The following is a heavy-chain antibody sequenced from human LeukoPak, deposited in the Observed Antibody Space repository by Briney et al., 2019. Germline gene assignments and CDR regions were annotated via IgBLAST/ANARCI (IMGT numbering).Heavy chain of an antibody. D-gene: IGHD3-3*01. V-gene: IGHV4-59*01. CDR2: IYYSGST. CDR3: ARDLAPNYYDFWSGYQGYYYMDV. J-gene: IGHJ6*03. Sequence: ETLSLTCTASGGSISSYYWSWIRQPPGKGLEWIGYIYYSGSTNYNPSLKSRVTISVDTSKNQFSLKLSSVTAADTAVYYCARDLAPNYYDFWSGYQGYYYMDVWGKGTTVTVSS. CDR1: GGSISSYY.